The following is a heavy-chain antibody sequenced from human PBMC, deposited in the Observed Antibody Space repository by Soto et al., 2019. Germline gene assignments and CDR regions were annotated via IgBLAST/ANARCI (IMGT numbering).Heavy chain of an antibody. CDR3: ARMGIWFGELLSWFDP. J-gene: IGHJ5*02. D-gene: IGHD3-10*01. Sequence: SETLSLTCTVSGGSISSSSYYWGWIRQPPGKGLEWIGSIYYSGSTYYNPSLKSRVTISVDTSKNQFPLKLSSVTAADTAVYYCARMGIWFGELLSWFDPWGQGTLGTVSS. V-gene: IGHV4-39*06. CDR1: GGSISSSSYY. CDR2: IYYSGST.